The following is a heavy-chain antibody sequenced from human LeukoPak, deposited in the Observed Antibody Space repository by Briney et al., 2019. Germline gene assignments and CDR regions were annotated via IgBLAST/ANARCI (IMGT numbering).Heavy chain of an antibody. CDR1: GFTFSDYY. V-gene: IGHV3-11*01. CDR2: ISSSGSTI. J-gene: IGHJ6*03. Sequence: PGGSLRLSCAASGFTFSDYYMSWIRQAPGKGLEWVSYISSSGSTIYYADSVKGRFTISRDNAKNSLYLQMNSLRAEDTAVYYCAREEITMVRGVISPPNYYYYMDVWGKGTTVTISS. D-gene: IGHD3-10*01. CDR3: AREEITMVRGVISPPNYYYYMDV.